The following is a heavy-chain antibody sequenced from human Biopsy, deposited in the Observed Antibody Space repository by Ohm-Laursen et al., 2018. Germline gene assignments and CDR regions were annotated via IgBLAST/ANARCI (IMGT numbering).Heavy chain of an antibody. CDR3: ARSGWNFEFDS. J-gene: IGHJ4*02. V-gene: IGHV3-11*01. Sequence: SLRLSCAASRFTFSDYFMSWIRQAPGKGLEWVSYISSSGITAHYADSVKGRFTISRDNAKNSLYLQMNSLRVEDTAIYYCARSGWNFEFDSWGKGTLVAVSS. D-gene: IGHD6-19*01. CDR1: RFTFSDYF. CDR2: ISSSGITA.